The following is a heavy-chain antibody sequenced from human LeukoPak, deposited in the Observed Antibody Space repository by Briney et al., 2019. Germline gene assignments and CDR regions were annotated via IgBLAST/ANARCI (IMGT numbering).Heavy chain of an antibody. Sequence: RPSETLSLTCAVSGYSISSSNWWGWIRQPPGKGLEWIGYIHSSGSTSYNPSLKSRVTISLDTSKNQFSLKLSSVTAADTAVYYCARDDGSSMTNNINWYVHWGQGTLVTVSS. CDR1: GYSISSSNW. J-gene: IGHJ5*02. D-gene: IGHD5-24*01. CDR2: IHSSGST. CDR3: ARDDGSSMTNNINWYVH. V-gene: IGHV4-28*03.